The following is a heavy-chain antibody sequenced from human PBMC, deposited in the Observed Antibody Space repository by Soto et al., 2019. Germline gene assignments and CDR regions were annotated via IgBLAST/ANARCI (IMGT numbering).Heavy chain of an antibody. D-gene: IGHD6-13*01. CDR2: IYPGDSDT. CDR1: SCTSYC. Sequence: SCTSYCGGCVIKITGKGLEWMGIIYPGDSDTRYSPSFQGQVTISADKSISTAYLQWSSLKASDTAMYYCAEVAVAGLRAASDILGNGTTVPGSP. CDR3: AEVAVAGLRAASDI. J-gene: IGHJ3*02. V-gene: IGHV5-51*01.